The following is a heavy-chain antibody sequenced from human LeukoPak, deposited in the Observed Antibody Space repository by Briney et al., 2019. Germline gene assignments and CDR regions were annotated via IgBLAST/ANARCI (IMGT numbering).Heavy chain of an antibody. CDR1: GFTFSSYA. J-gene: IGHJ4*02. D-gene: IGHD2-2*01. CDR2: ISGSGGST. V-gene: IGHV3-23*01. Sequence: QPGGSLRLSCAASGFTFSSYAMSWVRQAPGEGLEWVSAISGSGGSTYYADSVKGRFTISRDNSKNTLYLQMNSLRAEDTAVYYCAKDSLGYCSSTSCYVRYWGQGTLVTVSS. CDR3: AKDSLGYCSSTSCYVRY.